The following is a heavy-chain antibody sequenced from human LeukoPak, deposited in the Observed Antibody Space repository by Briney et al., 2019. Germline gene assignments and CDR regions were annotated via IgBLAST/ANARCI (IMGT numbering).Heavy chain of an antibody. Sequence: ASVKVSCKASGYTFTGYYMHWVRQAPGQGLEWMGWINPNSGGTNYAQKFQGRVTMTRDTSISTAYMELSRLRSDDTAVYYCARSHGGITIRNWFDPWGQGTLVSVSS. CDR1: GYTFTGYY. CDR3: ARSHGGITIRNWFDP. J-gene: IGHJ5*02. CDR2: INPNSGGT. V-gene: IGHV1-2*02. D-gene: IGHD3-3*01.